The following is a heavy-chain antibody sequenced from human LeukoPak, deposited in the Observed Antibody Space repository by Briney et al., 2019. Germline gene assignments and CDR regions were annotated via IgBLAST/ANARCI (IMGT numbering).Heavy chain of an antibody. CDR2: IWYDGSNK. CDR3: ATAYGGNPDEGIDY. Sequence: GGSLRLSCAASGFTFSSYAMSWVRQAPGKGLEWAAVIWYDGSNKYYADSVKGRFTISRDNSKNTLYLQMNSLRAEDTAVYYCATAYGGNPDEGIDYWGQGTLVTVSS. V-gene: IGHV3-33*08. J-gene: IGHJ4*02. D-gene: IGHD4-23*01. CDR1: GFTFSSYA.